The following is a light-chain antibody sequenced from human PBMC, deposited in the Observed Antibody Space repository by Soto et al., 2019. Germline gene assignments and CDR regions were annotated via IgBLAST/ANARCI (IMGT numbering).Light chain of an antibody. CDR1: QSVTNSF. CDR3: QQYVSSPWA. J-gene: IGKJ1*01. CDR2: GAS. Sequence: EIVLAQSPGTLSLSPGERATLSCRASQSVTNSFLAWYPQKPGQAPRLLIYGASRRATGIPERFTGSGSGTDFTLTISRLEPEDFAVYYCQQYVSSPWAFGQGTKVEI. V-gene: IGKV3-20*01.